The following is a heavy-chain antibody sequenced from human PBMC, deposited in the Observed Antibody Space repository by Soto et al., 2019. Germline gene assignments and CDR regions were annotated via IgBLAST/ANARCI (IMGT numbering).Heavy chain of an antibody. J-gene: IGHJ6*03. Sequence: PSETLSLTCTVSDGFISSSSYYWGWIRQPPGKGLEWIGSIYYSGSTYYNPSLKSRVTISVDTSKNQFSLKLSSVTAADTAVYYCARQYTTVTTLDYYYXYVWGQGTTVTVSS. V-gene: IGHV4-39*01. D-gene: IGHD4-17*01. CDR1: DGFISSSSYY. CDR2: IYYSGST. CDR3: ARQYTTVTTLDYYYXYV.